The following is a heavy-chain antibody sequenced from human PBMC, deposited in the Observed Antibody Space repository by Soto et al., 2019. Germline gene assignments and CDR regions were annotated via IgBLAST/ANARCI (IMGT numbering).Heavy chain of an antibody. D-gene: IGHD6-13*01. CDR2: IYYSGST. J-gene: IGHJ4*02. Sequence: SETLSLTCTVSGGSISSSSYYWGWIRQPPGKGLEWIGSIYYSGSTYYNPSLKSRVTISVDTSKNQFSLKLSSVTAADTAVYYCASSSTVGLSSWYYFDYWGQGTLVTVSS. CDR1: GGSISSSSYY. V-gene: IGHV4-39*01. CDR3: ASSSTVGLSSWYYFDY.